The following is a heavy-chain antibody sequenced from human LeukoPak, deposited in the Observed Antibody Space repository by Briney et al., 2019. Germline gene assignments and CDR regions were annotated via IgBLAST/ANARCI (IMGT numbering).Heavy chain of an antibody. V-gene: IGHV3-30*02. CDR2: IRYDGGNK. CDR1: GFTFSTFG. J-gene: IGHJ4*02. Sequence: PGRSLRLSCVASGFTFSTFGMHWVRQAQGKGLEWVAFIRYDGGNKYYADSVKGRFTTSRDNSKNTLYLQMDSLRVEDTAVYYCVKRIVVADKFDYWGQGSLVTVSS. CDR3: VKRIVVADKFDY. D-gene: IGHD6-19*01.